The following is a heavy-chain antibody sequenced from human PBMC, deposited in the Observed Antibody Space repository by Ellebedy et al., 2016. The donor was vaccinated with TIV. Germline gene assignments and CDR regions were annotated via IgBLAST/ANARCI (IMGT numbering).Heavy chain of an antibody. CDR3: ARDYNWNDCYFDY. CDR2: VYYSGST. V-gene: IGHV4-4*07. CDR1: GGSINSDY. Sequence: SETLSLXCTVSGGSINSDYWSWIRQPAGKGLEWIGSVYYSGSTYYNPSLKSRVTISVDTSKNQFSLKLSSVTAADTAVYYCARDYNWNDCYFDYWGQGTLVTVSS. D-gene: IGHD1-1*01. J-gene: IGHJ4*02.